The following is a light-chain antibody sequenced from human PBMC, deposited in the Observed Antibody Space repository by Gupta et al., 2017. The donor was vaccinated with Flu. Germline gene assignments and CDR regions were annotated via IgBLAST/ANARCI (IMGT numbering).Light chain of an antibody. CDR1: TGGTEY. CDR2: EVR. CDR3: SAYTGYTIE. Sequence: SPGQSITTSCTGITGGTEYVSWYQQDPGNVHKLIIYEVRYRPAVSSGRFSGSTSGTTASLTISGLQADDEDDYFCSAYTGYTIEFGGGTKLTVL. V-gene: IGLV2-14*01. J-gene: IGLJ2*01.